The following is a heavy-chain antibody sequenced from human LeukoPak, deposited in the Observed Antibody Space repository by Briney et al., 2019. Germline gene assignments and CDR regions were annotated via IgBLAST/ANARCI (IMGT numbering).Heavy chain of an antibody. CDR2: ISGSGGST. CDR1: GFTFSSYS. Sequence: GGSLRLSCAASGFTFSSYSMNWVRQPPGKGLEWVSAISGSGGSTYYADSVKGRFTISRDNSKNTLYLQMNSLRAEDTAVYYCAKGSYDSGFDYWGQGTLVTVSS. V-gene: IGHV3-23*01. CDR3: AKGSYDSGFDY. D-gene: IGHD5-12*01. J-gene: IGHJ4*02.